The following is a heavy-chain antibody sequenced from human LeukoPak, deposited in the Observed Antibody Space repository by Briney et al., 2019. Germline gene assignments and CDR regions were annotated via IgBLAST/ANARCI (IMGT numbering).Heavy chain of an antibody. CDR1: GDSFSSHY. CDR2: ISYIGTT. J-gene: IGHJ3*02. CDR3: ARDLVTVTKGFDI. V-gene: IGHV4-59*11. Sequence: SETLSLTCAVSGDSFSSHYWTWIRQPPGRGLEGGRYISYIGTTIYNPSLKSPVTISIDTSKNQFSLKLSSVTTADTAVYYCARDLVTVTKGFDIWGLGTMVSVSS. D-gene: IGHD4-17*01.